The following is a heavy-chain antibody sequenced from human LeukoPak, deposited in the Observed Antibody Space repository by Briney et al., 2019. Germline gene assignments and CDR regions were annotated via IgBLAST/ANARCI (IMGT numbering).Heavy chain of an antibody. V-gene: IGHV3-33*06. CDR3: AKDAESGFDFNNSLEN. Sequence: GGSLRLACAAPGFIFNHQSMHWVRQAPGKGLEWVAVIWSDKSNRFYADSVRGRFTISRDDSRKTVYLQMEGMTAEDTAIYYCAKDAESGFDFNNSLENWGQGALVTVAS. D-gene: IGHD3-9*01. CDR1: GFIFNHQS. CDR2: IWSDKSNR. J-gene: IGHJ4*02.